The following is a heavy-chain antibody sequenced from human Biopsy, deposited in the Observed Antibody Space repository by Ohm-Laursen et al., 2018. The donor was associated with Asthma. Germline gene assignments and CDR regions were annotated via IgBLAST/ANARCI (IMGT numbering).Heavy chain of an antibody. CDR1: GYNLIDLS. CDR2: IIPIFGTP. V-gene: IGHV1-69*01. CDR3: AKTSDIVATIPGSCMDV. Sequence: SSVKVSCKISGYNLIDLSMHWVRQAPGQGLEWMGGIIPIFGTPLYAQRFEGRVTITADESTSTVYMELGSLRSEDTAMYFCAKTSDIVATIPGSCMDVWGQGTTVTVSS. D-gene: IGHD5-12*01. J-gene: IGHJ6*02.